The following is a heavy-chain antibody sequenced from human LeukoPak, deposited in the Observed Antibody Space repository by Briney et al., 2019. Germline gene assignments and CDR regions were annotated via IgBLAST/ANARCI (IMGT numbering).Heavy chain of an antibody. V-gene: IGHV4-59*01. Sequence: SETLSLTCTVSGGSISSYCWSWIRQPPGKGLEWIGYIYYSGSTNYNPSLKSRVTISVDTSKNQFSLKLSSVTAADTAVYYCARAGFGELVDYWGQGTLVTVSS. CDR2: IYYSGST. CDR1: GGSISSYC. D-gene: IGHD3-10*01. CDR3: ARAGFGELVDY. J-gene: IGHJ4*02.